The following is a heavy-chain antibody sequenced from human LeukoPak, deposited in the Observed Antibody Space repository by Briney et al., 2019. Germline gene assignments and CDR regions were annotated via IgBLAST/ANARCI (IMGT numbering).Heavy chain of an antibody. CDR3: ARDTFQPGLIDS. V-gene: IGHV3-21*05. CDR1: GFTFSLYA. D-gene: IGHD2-2*01. Sequence: PGGSLRLSCAASGFTFSLYAMNWVRQAPGKGLEWASYINDDSSDIHYAGSVRGRFTISRDDARKTLYLQLSSVRVEDTAVYYCARDTFQPGLIDSWGQGTLVTVSS. J-gene: IGHJ4*02. CDR2: INDDSSDI.